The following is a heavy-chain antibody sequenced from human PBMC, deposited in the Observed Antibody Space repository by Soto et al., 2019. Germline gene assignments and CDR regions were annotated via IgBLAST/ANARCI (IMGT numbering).Heavy chain of an antibody. J-gene: IGHJ4*02. CDR3: ARLEGLATISYYFDF. CDR2: IYYRGNA. CDR1: DDSINSDNYY. D-gene: IGHD3-9*01. Sequence: QLQLQESGPGLVKPSETLSLTCSVSDDSINSDNYYWGWIRQPPGKGLEWIGSIYYRGNAYYNPSLQTRVTISLDKSRSQFSLKLNSVTAADSAVYFCARLEGLATISYYFDFWGPGALVTVSS. V-gene: IGHV4-39*01.